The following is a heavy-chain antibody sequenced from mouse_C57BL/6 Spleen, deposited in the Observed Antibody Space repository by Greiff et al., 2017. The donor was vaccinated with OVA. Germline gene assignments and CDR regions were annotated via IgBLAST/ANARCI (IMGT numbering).Heavy chain of an antibody. CDR2: INPSTGGT. J-gene: IGHJ3*01. V-gene: IGHV1-42*01. CDR1: GYSFTGYY. Sequence: EVQLQQSGPELVKPGASVKISCKASGYSFTGYYMNWVKQSPEKSLEWIGEINPSTGGTTYNQKFKAKATLTVDKSSSTAYMQLKSLTSEDSAVYYCARSGYYGPFAYWGQGTLVTVSA. CDR3: ARSGYYGPFAY. D-gene: IGHD1-2*01.